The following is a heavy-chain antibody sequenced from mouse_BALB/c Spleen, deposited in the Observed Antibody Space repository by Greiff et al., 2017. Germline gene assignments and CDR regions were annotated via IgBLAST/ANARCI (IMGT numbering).Heavy chain of an antibody. CDR1: GFTFSSYA. CDR2: ISSGGSYT. Sequence: LVESGGGLVKPGGSLKLSCAASGFTFSSYAMSWVRQSPEKRLEWVAEISSGGSYTYYPDTVTGRFTISRDNAKNTLYLEMSSLRSEDTAMYYCARGEVRPGFDYWGQGTTLTVSS. CDR3: ARGEVRPGFDY. V-gene: IGHV5-9-4*01. J-gene: IGHJ2*01. D-gene: IGHD2-14*01.